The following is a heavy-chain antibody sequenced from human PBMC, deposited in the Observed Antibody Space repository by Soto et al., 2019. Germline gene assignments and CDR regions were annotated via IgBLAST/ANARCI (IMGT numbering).Heavy chain of an antibody. Sequence: EVLLVESGGGLVKPGGSLRLSCAASGFTFSTYNMNWVGQAPGKGLEWVSSINGRGNYIYYTDAVKGRFTISRDNAKTSLYLQMNSLRAEDTAVYYCAREDGIVGATSAFDYWGQGTLVTVSS. J-gene: IGHJ4*02. D-gene: IGHD1-26*01. CDR3: AREDGIVGATSAFDY. V-gene: IGHV3-21*01. CDR2: INGRGNYI. CDR1: GFTFSTYN.